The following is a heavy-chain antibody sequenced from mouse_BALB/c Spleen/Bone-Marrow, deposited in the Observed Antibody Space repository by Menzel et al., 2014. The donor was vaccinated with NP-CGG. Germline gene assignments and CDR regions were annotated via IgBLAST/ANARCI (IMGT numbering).Heavy chain of an antibody. D-gene: IGHD1-1*02. V-gene: IGHV1-61*01. CDR2: IDPSDSET. CDR1: GYTFTSYW. Sequence: QVQQQQPGAEVVRPGASVKLSCKASGYTFTSYWMNWVKLRPGQGPEWIGMIDPSDSETHYNQMFKDKATFTVDKSSSMVYMQLSSRPSEASAAYNCARKKSKLGFWWSNWGQWTLVTGSA. CDR3: ARKKSKLGFWWSN. J-gene: IGHJ3*01.